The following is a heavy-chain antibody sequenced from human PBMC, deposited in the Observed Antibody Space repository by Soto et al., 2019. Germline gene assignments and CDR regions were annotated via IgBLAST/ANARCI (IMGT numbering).Heavy chain of an antibody. CDR1: GYTFTSYY. D-gene: IGHD3-22*01. CDR3: ARGLIYDSSGYYFDY. J-gene: IGHJ4*02. Sequence: ASVKVSCKGSGYTFTSYYMHWVRQAPGQGLEWMGIINPSGGSTRYAQKFQGRVTMTRDTSTSTVYMELSSLRSEDTAVYYCARGLIYDSSGYYFDYWGQGTLVTVSS. V-gene: IGHV1-46*01. CDR2: INPSGGST.